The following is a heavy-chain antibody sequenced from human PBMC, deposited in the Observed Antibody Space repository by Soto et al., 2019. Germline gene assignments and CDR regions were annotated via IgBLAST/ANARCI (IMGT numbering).Heavy chain of an antibody. J-gene: IGHJ4*02. Sequence: QVQLQQWGGGLLKPSETLSLTCGLHRGSFSYFHWSWIRQPPGKGLEWIGEIHSSGSTNYNPSLRSRVTMSIDTSAMQFSLTLNSVTAADTAVYYCARGGGNPASTNDVWGQGALVTVSS. CDR2: IHSSGST. D-gene: IGHD3-16*01. CDR3: ARGGGNPASTNDV. CDR1: RGSFSYFH. V-gene: IGHV4-34*01.